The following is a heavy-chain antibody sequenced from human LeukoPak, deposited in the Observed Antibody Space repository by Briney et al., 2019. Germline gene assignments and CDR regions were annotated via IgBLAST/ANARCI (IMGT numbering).Heavy chain of an antibody. CDR1: GFTFSSYA. CDR2: ISGSGGST. Sequence: LGGSLRLSCAASGFTFSSYAMSWVRQAAGKGLEWVSAISGSGGSTYYADSVTGRFTISRDNSKNTLYLQMNSLRAEDTAVYYCARQDSGSYSPFDYWGQGALVTVSS. D-gene: IGHD3-10*01. J-gene: IGHJ4*02. V-gene: IGHV3-23*01. CDR3: ARQDSGSYSPFDY.